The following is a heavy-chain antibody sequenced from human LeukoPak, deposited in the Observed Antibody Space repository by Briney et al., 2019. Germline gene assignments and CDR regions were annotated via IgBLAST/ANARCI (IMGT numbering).Heavy chain of an antibody. Sequence: SETLSLTCAVSGDSVSSSNYYWSWIRQPPGKGLEWIGYIYYGGNTNYNPSLQSRVTISVDTSKSQFSLKLSSVTAADTAVYYCARIEDYGGNSVNYWGQGTLVTVSS. D-gene: IGHD4-23*01. J-gene: IGHJ4*02. CDR3: ARIEDYGGNSVNY. CDR2: IYYGGNT. V-gene: IGHV4-61*01. CDR1: GDSVSSSNYY.